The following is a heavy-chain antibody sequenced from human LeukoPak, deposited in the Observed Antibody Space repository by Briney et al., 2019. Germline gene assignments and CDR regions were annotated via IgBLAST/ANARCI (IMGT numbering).Heavy chain of an antibody. CDR1: GFTFSSYW. Sequence: GGSLRLSCAASGFTFSSYWMSWVRQAPGKGLEWVANIKQDGSEKYYVDSVKGRFTISRDNAKNSLYLQMNSLRAEDTAVYYCARDTPASGSYVYYFDYWGQGTLVTVSS. CDR3: ARDTPASGSYVYYFDY. V-gene: IGHV3-7*01. J-gene: IGHJ4*02. CDR2: IKQDGSEK. D-gene: IGHD1-26*01.